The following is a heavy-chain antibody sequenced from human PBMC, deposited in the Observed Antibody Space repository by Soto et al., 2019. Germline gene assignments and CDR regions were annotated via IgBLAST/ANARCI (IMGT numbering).Heavy chain of an antibody. V-gene: IGHV4-59*01. CDR2: ISSSGNT. J-gene: IGHJ4*02. CDR1: DGSISNFY. CDR3: ARGRRLEWLVSYFDY. Sequence: SETLSLTCTVSDGSISNFYWSWIRKPPGKGLEWIGYISSSGNTNYNPSLKSRVSISVDTSKNQFSLNLTSVTAADTAVYYCARGRRLEWLVSYFDYWGQGTLVTVSS. D-gene: IGHD3-3*01.